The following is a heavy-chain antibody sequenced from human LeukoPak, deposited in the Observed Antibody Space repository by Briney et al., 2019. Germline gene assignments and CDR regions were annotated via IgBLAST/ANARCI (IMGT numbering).Heavy chain of an antibody. CDR1: GFTFNNYA. CDR2: IYYSGST. J-gene: IGHJ4*02. V-gene: IGHV4-59*01. CDR3: ARVGWELLGPFDH. Sequence: GSLRLSCAASGFTFNNYAMSWVRQAPGKGLEWIGYIYYSGSTNYNPSLKSRVTISVDRSKNQFSLKLRSVIAADTAVYYCARVGWELLGPFDHWGQGTLVTVSS. D-gene: IGHD1-26*01.